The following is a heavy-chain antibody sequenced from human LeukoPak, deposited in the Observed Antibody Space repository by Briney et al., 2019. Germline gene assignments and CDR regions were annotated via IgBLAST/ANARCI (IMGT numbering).Heavy chain of an antibody. D-gene: IGHD1-7*01. CDR1: GGSFSHYY. CDR2: INDGGTI. J-gene: IGHJ6*03. V-gene: IGHV4-34*01. CDR3: ARRWNYGRNYYIDV. Sequence: SETLSLTCAVYGGSFSHYYWSWIRQSPRMGLEWIAEINDGGTINYNPSLMSRVTISLDKSKNQFSLKLGSATAADTAVYYCARRWNYGRNYYIDVWGKGATVSVSS.